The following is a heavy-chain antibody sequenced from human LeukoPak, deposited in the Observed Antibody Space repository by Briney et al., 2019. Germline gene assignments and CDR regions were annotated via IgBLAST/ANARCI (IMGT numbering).Heavy chain of an antibody. CDR1: GFTFSSYA. J-gene: IGHJ2*01. Sequence: GGSLRLSRAASGFTFSSYAMSWVRQAPGKGLEWVSAISGSGGSTYYADSVKGRFTISRDNSKNTLYLQMNSLRAEDTAVYYCAKDPQAYCGGDCSYWYFDLWGRGTLVTVSS. CDR3: AKDPQAYCGGDCSYWYFDL. V-gene: IGHV3-23*01. D-gene: IGHD2-21*02. CDR2: ISGSGGST.